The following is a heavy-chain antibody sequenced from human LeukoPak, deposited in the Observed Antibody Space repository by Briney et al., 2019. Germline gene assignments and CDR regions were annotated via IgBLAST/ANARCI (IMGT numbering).Heavy chain of an antibody. V-gene: IGHV3-23*01. CDR2: IPGSGGST. CDR1: GFTFSSYA. J-gene: IGHJ4*02. CDR3: AKGGLGESSLNNFDY. Sequence: PGNSLRLSCAASGFTFSSYAMNWVRQAPGKGLEWVSTIPGSGGSTYYTDCVKGQFTISRDNSKNTLYLQMNSLRPEDTAVYYCAKGGLGESSLNNFDYWGQGTLVTVSS. D-gene: IGHD3-16*02.